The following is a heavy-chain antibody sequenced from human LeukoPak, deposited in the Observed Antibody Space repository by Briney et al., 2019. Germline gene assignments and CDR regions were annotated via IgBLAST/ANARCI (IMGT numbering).Heavy chain of an antibody. CDR1: GFTFSNYA. J-gene: IGHJ4*02. D-gene: IGHD4-17*01. Sequence: GGSLRLSCATSGFTFSNYAMSWVRQAPGKGLEWVSAIRGSGDMTYYADSVKGRFTVARDNSKSTLYLQMNSLRAEDTAVYYCARELTVTPYYFDYWGQGTLVTVSS. CDR3: ARELTVTPYYFDY. CDR2: IRGSGDMT. V-gene: IGHV3-23*01.